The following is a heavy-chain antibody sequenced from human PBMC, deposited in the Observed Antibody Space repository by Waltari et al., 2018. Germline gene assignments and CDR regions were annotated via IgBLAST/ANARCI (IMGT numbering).Heavy chain of an antibody. V-gene: IGHV4-59*01. Sequence: QVQLRESGPGLVRPAEARSLPCPASCGSISSDSWSWLRQAPGKGLEWLGNVHYSGTTNYSPSVESRVTMSLGSSQTQFCLRLRSLTAADTAVYFCARDQQPMYFDIWGRGILVTVSA. D-gene: IGHD6-13*01. CDR1: CGSISSDS. CDR2: VHYSGTT. J-gene: IGHJ2*01. CDR3: ARDQQPMYFDI.